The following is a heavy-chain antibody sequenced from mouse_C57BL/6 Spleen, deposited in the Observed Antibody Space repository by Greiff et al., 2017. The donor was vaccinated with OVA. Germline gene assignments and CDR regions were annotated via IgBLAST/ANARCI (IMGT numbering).Heavy chain of an antibody. CDR3: AREYYGSSPQWYFDV. CDR2: IYPRDGST. Sequence: VQLQQSGPELVKPGASVKLSCKASGYTFTSYDINWVKQRPGQGLEWIGWIYPRDGSTKYNEKFKGKATLTVDTSSSTAYMELHSLTSEDSAVYFWAREYYGSSPQWYFDVWGTGTTVTVSS. J-gene: IGHJ1*03. V-gene: IGHV1-85*01. D-gene: IGHD1-1*01. CDR1: GYTFTSYD.